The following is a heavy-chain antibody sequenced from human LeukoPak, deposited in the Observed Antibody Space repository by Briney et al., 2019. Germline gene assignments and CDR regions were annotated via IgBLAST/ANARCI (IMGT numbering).Heavy chain of an antibody. CDR3: ARIAVPRVRRYFDY. CDR2: INHSGST. V-gene: IGHV4-34*01. D-gene: IGHD6-19*01. CDR1: GGSFSDYY. J-gene: IGHJ4*02. Sequence: SETLSLTCAVYGGSFSDYYWSWIRQPPGKGLEWIGEINHSGSTNYNPSLKSRVTISVDTSKNQFSLKLSSATAADTAVYYCARIAVPRVRRYFDYWGQGTLVTVSS.